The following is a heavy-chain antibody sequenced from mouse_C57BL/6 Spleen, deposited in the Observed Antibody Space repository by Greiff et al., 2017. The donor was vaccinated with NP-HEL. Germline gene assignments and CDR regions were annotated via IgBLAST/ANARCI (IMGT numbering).Heavy chain of an antibody. J-gene: IGHJ4*01. CDR1: GYTFTSYW. V-gene: IGHV1-53*01. D-gene: IGHD1-1*01. CDR2: INPCNGGT. CDR3: ARFYYGYAMDY. Sequence: QVQLQQPGTELVKPGASVKLSCKASGYTFTSYWMHWVKQRPGQGLEWIGNINPCNGGTNYNETFQSKATLTVDKSSSTAYMQLSSLTSDDSAVYYCARFYYGYAMDYWGQGTSVTVSA.